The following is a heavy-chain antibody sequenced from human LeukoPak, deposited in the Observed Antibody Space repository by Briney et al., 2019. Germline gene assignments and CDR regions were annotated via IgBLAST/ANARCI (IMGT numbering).Heavy chain of an antibody. D-gene: IGHD3-10*01. Sequence: GASVTVSCTASGYTFTSYGISWVRQAPGQGLEWMGWISAYNGNTNYAQKLQGRVTMNRDTSTSTVYMELSSLRFEDTAVYYCATYTQSGAQGVSDYWGQGTLVTVSS. CDR3: ATYTQSGAQGVSDY. V-gene: IGHV1-18*01. CDR2: ISAYNGNT. J-gene: IGHJ4*02. CDR1: GYTFTSYG.